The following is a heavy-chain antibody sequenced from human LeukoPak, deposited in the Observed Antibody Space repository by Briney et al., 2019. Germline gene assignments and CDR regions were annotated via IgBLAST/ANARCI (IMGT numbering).Heavy chain of an antibody. V-gene: IGHV3-23*01. J-gene: IGHJ5*02. D-gene: IGHD2-2*01. CDR1: GFTFSSYG. CDR2: ISGSGGST. CDR3: AKCKDIVVVPAALNWFDP. Sequence: PGGSLRLSCAASGFTFSSYGMSWVRQAPGKGLEWVSAISGSGGSTYYADSVKGRFTISRDNSKNTLYLQMNSLRAEDTAVYYCAKCKDIVVVPAALNWFDPWGQGTLVTVSS.